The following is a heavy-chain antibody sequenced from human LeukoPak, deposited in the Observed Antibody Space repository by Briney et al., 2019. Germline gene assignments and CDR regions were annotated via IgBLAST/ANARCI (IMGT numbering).Heavy chain of an antibody. D-gene: IGHD2-15*01. V-gene: IGHV3-74*01. Sequence: GGSLRLSCAASGFTFSSYSMNWVRQAPGKGLVWVSRIHGDGKKTTYADSVKGRFTFSRDNAKNTLYLQMNSLRVEDTAVYYCASDPDSGGWSTFDNWGQGSLVTVSS. CDR2: IHGDGKKT. J-gene: IGHJ4*02. CDR1: GFTFSSYS. CDR3: ASDPDSGGWSTFDN.